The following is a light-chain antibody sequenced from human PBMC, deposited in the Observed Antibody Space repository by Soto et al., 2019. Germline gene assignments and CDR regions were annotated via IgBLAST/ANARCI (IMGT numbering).Light chain of an antibody. J-gene: IGLJ1*01. CDR2: GVT. CDR1: GSDIGAYNY. Sequence: QSVLTQPASVSGSPGQSITISCTVTGSDIGAYNYVSWYQQHPGKAPKLIIYGVTHRPPGVSTRFSASKSAYTASLTISGLQAEDEADYYCSSFTTSYFYVFGPGTKVTVL. CDR3: SSFTTSYFYV. V-gene: IGLV2-14*01.